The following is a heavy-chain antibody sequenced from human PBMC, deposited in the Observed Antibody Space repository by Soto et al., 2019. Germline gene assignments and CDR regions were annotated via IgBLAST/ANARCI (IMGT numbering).Heavy chain of an antibody. J-gene: IGHJ5*01. CDR3: ARSHLHWTPSNWSEH. Sequence: ASVNVSCKTSGYTFTNYGISWVRQAPGQGLEWMGWISAYNGNTKYAQKLQGRVTMTTDTSTSTAYMELRSLRFDDTAVYFCARSHLHWTPSNWSEHWGQGNLVIVSS. CDR2: ISAYNGNT. D-gene: IGHD3-3*01. V-gene: IGHV1-18*01. CDR1: GYTFTNYG.